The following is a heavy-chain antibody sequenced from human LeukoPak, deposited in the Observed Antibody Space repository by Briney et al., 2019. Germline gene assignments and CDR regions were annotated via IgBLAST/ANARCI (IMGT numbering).Heavy chain of an antibody. Sequence: ASVKVSCKASGYTFTRYAIHWVRQAPGQSLEWMGWINTANGNTKYSQKFQGRVTITRDTSATTAYMDLSSLRSEDTAVYYCARDVSQTYDDFLSGRSCFDPWGQGTLVIVSS. D-gene: IGHD3-3*01. J-gene: IGHJ5*02. V-gene: IGHV1-3*04. CDR1: GYTFTRYA. CDR2: INTANGNT. CDR3: ARDVSQTYDDFLSGRSCFDP.